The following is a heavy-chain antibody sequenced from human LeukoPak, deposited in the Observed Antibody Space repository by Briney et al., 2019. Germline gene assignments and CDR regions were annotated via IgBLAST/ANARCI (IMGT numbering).Heavy chain of an antibody. CDR2: IYSDNT. V-gene: IGHV3-53*01. CDR3: ARRAGAYSHPYDY. J-gene: IGHJ4*02. CDR1: GFTVSNNY. D-gene: IGHD4/OR15-4a*01. Sequence: GGSLRLSCAASGFTVSNNYMSWVRQAPGKGLEWVSFIYSDNTHYSDSVKGRFTISRDNSKNTLYLQMNSLRAEDTAVYYCARRAGAYSHPYDYWGQGTLVTVPS.